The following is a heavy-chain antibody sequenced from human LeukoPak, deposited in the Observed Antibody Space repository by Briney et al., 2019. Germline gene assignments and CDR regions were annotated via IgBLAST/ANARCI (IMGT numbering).Heavy chain of an antibody. CDR3: ARQGPQYGMDV. CDR2: IYYSGST. Sequence: SETLSLTCTVSGGSISSSSYYWGWIRQPPGKGLEWIGSIYYSGSTYYNPSLKSRDTISVDTSKNQFSLKLSPVTAADTAVYYCARQGPQYGMDVWGQGTTVTVSS. V-gene: IGHV4-39*01. J-gene: IGHJ6*02. CDR1: GGSISSSSYY.